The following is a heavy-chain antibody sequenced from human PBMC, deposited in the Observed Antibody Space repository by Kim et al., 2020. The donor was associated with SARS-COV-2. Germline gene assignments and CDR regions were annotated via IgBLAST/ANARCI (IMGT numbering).Heavy chain of an antibody. V-gene: IGHV3-7*01. CDR3: ARENYDFWSGYFGY. D-gene: IGHD3-3*01. CDR1: GFTFSSYW. Sequence: GGSLRLSCAASGFTFSSYWMSWVRQAPGKGLEWVANIKQDGSANYYVDSVKGRFTISRDNAKNSLYLQMNSLRAEDTAVYYCARENYDFWSGYFGYWGQGTLVTVSS. CDR2: IKQDGSAN. J-gene: IGHJ4*02.